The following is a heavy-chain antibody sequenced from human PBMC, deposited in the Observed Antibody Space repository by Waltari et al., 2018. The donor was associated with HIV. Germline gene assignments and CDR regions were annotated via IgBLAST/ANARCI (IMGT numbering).Heavy chain of an antibody. CDR2: IYHSGST. CDR3: ARDFLWGSSWYPDY. V-gene: IGHV4-38-2*02. J-gene: IGHJ4*02. CDR1: GYSISSAYY. D-gene: IGHD6-19*01. Sequence: QVQLQESGPGLVKPSETLSLTCGVSGYSISSAYYWGWIRQPPGKGLEWIGNIYHSGSTHYNPSLKSRLTISIDTSKNQFSLKLTSVTAADTAVYYCARDFLWGSSWYPDYWGQGTQVTVSS.